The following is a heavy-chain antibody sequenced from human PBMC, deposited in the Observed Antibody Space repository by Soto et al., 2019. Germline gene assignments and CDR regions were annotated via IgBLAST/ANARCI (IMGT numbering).Heavy chain of an antibody. J-gene: IGHJ6*02. CDR1: GGTFSSYS. Sequence: GASVKVSCKASGGTFSSYSISWVRQAPGQGLEWMGGIIPIFGTANYAQKFQGRVTITADESTSTAYMELSSLRSEDTAVYYCARGVPRFGELLGLGDYYYGMDVWGQGTTVTVSS. CDR3: ARGVPRFGELLGLGDYYYGMDV. D-gene: IGHD3-10*01. CDR2: IIPIFGTA. V-gene: IGHV1-69*13.